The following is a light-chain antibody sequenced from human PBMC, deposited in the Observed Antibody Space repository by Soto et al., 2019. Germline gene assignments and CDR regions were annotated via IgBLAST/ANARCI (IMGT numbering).Light chain of an antibody. V-gene: IGLV2-14*01. CDR3: SSYTSSSTYV. Sequence: QSALTQPASVSGSPGQSITISCTGTRSDVGGYNYVYWHQQHPGKAPKLMIYDVTNRPSGVSDRFSGSKSGNTASLTISGLQAEDEAEYYCSSYTSSSTYVFGAGTKVTVL. J-gene: IGLJ1*01. CDR2: DVT. CDR1: RSDVGGYNY.